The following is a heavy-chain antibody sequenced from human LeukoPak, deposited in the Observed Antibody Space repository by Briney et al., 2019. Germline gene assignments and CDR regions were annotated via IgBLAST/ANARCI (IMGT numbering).Heavy chain of an antibody. CDR2: ITPSGGST. CDR1: GFSFSNFA. J-gene: IGHJ4*02. V-gene: IGHV3-23*01. Sequence: GGSLRLSCGASGFSFSNFAMNWVRQGPGKGLEWFSSITPSGGSTYYTVSVRGRFTISRDNSKNILFLQMDSLGAEDTALYYCAKATLQWELHPSSIDSWGQGALVTVSS. D-gene: IGHD1-26*01. CDR3: AKATLQWELHPSSIDS.